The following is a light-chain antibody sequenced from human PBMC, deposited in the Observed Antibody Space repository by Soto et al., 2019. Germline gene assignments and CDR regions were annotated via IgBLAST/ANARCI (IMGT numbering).Light chain of an antibody. V-gene: IGKV1-5*01. J-gene: IGKJ1*01. Sequence: DIQMTQSPSTLSASVGDRVTITCRASQSFSGTLAWYQQKPGKAPKLLIYDASSLERAVPSRFSGSGSGTEFTLTISSLQPDDFATYYCQQYNSYPWTFGQGTKVEIK. CDR3: QQYNSYPWT. CDR2: DAS. CDR1: QSFSGT.